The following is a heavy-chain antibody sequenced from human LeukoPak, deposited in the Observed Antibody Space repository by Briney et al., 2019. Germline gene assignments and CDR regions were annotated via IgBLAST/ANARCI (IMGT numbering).Heavy chain of an antibody. D-gene: IGHD4-17*01. Sequence: SETLSLTCTVSGGSISTYYWSWIRQPPGKGLEWLGYIYYSGTTNYNPSLKSRVIISLDTSKSQFSLKLNSVTAADTAVYYCAGLGTHGDYLNPWGQGTLVTVSS. CDR1: GGSISTYY. CDR3: AGLGTHGDYLNP. J-gene: IGHJ5*02. CDR2: IYYSGTT. V-gene: IGHV4-59*08.